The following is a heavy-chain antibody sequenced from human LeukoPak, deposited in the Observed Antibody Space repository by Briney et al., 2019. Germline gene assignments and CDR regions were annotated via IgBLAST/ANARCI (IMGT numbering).Heavy chain of an antibody. D-gene: IGHD3-22*01. J-gene: IGHJ4*02. CDR1: SGSITSYY. CDR2: IYYTGTT. CDR3: ARGDYYDSSGYYSYYFDY. Sequence: SETLSLTCTVSSGSITSYYWSWIRQPPGKGLEYIGHIYYTGTTDYNPSLKSRVTISVDTSKNQFSLKLSSVTAADTAVYYCARGDYYDSSGYYSYYFDYWGQGTLVTVSS. V-gene: IGHV4-59*08.